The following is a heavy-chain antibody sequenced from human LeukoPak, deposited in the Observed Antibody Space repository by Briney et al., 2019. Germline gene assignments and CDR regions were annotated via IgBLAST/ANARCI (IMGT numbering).Heavy chain of an antibody. V-gene: IGHV1-69*05. D-gene: IGHD3-22*01. CDR2: IIPIFGRA. Sequence: SVKVSCKASGGTFSSYAISWVRQAPGQGLEWMGGIIPIFGRANYAQKFQGRVTITTDESTSTAYMELSSLRSEDTAVYYCAREVSYPGDSSGYWWDYWGQGTLVTVSS. J-gene: IGHJ4*02. CDR1: GGTFSSYA. CDR3: AREVSYPGDSSGYWWDY.